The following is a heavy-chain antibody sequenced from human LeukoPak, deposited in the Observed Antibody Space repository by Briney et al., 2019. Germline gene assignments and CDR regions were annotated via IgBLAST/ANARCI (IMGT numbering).Heavy chain of an antibody. V-gene: IGHV4-38-2*02. CDR1: SYSIRNGYY. CDR2: IYYTGIT. CDR3: ARESALGVERVGGYFDY. J-gene: IGHJ4*02. Sequence: SETLSLTCNVSSYSIRNGYYWGWVRQSPGKGLEWIVSIYYTGITYYNPSLKSRVTISIDTSKNQFSLKLTSVTATDTAVYYCARESALGVERVGGYFDYWGQGALVTVFS. D-gene: IGHD1-26*01.